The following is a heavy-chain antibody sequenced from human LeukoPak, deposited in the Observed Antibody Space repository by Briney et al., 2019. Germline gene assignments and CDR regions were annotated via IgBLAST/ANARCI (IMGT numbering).Heavy chain of an antibody. J-gene: IGHJ6*02. CDR3: ARGWFWPVTDV. Sequence: ASETLSLTCTVSGGSISSYHWSWIRQPPGKGLEWIGYIYYSGSTNYNPSLKSRVTISVDTSKNQFSLKLSSVTAADTAVYYCARGWFWPVTDVWGQGTTVTVSS. CDR1: GGSISSYH. D-gene: IGHD3-10*01. V-gene: IGHV4-59*01. CDR2: IYYSGST.